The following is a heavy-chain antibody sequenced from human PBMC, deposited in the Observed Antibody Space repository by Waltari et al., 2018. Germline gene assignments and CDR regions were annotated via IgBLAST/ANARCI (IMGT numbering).Heavy chain of an antibody. CDR2: IIPIFGTA. Sequence: QVQLVQSGAEVKKPGSSVKVSCKASGGTFSSYAISWVRQAPGKGLEWMGGIIPIFGTANYAQKFQGRVTITADESTSTAYMELSSLRSEDTAVYYCARGFYGSGPAIDAFDIWGQGTMVTVSS. CDR1: GGTFSSYA. V-gene: IGHV1-69*01. J-gene: IGHJ3*02. CDR3: ARGFYGSGPAIDAFDI. D-gene: IGHD3-10*01.